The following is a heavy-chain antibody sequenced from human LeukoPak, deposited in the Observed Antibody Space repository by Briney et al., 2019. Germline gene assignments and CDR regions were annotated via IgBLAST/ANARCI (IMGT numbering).Heavy chain of an antibody. J-gene: IGHJ4*02. CDR1: GGTFSSYA. Sequence: GASVKVSCKASGGTFSSYAISWVRQAPGQGLEWMGGIIPIFGTANYAQKFQGRVTITADESTSTAHMELSSLRSEDTAVYYCARGSRGYDFWSGYYGGFDYWGQGTLVTVSS. CDR3: ARGSRGYDFWSGYYGGFDY. CDR2: IIPIFGTA. V-gene: IGHV1-69*13. D-gene: IGHD3-3*01.